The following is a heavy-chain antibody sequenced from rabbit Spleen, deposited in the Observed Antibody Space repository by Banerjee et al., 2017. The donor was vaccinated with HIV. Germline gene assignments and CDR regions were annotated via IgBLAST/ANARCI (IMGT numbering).Heavy chain of an antibody. Sequence: EESGGDLVKPEGSLTLTCTASGFSFSGSYWICWVRQAPGKGLEWIACIDAGSDGTYYASWAKGRFTISKTSSTVDLKMTSLTAADTATYFCARDPNYASGHYIYSFWGQGTLVTV. CDR1: GFSFSGSYW. V-gene: IGHV1S45*01. J-gene: IGHJ3*01. D-gene: IGHD1-1*01. CDR2: IDAGSDGT. CDR3: ARDPNYASGHYIYSF.